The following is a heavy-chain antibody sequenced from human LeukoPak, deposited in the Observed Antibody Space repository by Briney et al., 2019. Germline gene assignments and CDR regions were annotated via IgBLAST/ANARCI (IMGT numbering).Heavy chain of an antibody. CDR2: ISGSGGST. D-gene: IGHD6-13*01. CDR3: SKDLISSSWSYHFDY. J-gene: IGHJ4*02. CDR1: GFTYSSYE. Sequence: PGGSLRLSCEASGFTYSSYEMNWVRQAPGKGLEWVSSISGSGGSTHYADYVKGRFTISRDNSKNTLYLQMNSLRAEDTAVYYCSKDLISSSWSYHFDYWGQGTLVTVSS. V-gene: IGHV3-23*01.